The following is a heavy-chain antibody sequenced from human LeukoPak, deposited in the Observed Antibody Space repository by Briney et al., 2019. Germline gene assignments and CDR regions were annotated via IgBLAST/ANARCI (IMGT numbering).Heavy chain of an antibody. V-gene: IGHV1-24*01. J-gene: IGHJ4*02. CDR1: GHTLTEIS. Sequence: ASVKVSCKVSGHTLTEISIHWVRQAPGKGLEWMGGFDPEDGETIYAQNFQGRVTMTEDTSTNTAHMEVSSLRSEDMAIYYCATDFGIPAGFIYWGQGTLVTVSS. CDR3: ATDFGIPAGFIY. D-gene: IGHD2-2*01. CDR2: FDPEDGET.